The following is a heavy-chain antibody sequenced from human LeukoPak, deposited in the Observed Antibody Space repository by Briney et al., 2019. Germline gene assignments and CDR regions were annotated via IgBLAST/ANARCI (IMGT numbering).Heavy chain of an antibody. D-gene: IGHD2-2*01. Sequence: ASVKVSCKASGGTFISHAISWVRQAPGQGLEWMGRIIPVIGLGNNAPKFQGRVTLTGDTSISTAYMELSSLRSDDTAVYYCARAPMGTAALYWGQGTLVTVSS. V-gene: IGHV1-69*04. CDR2: IIPVIGLG. CDR3: ARAPMGTAALY. CDR1: GGTFISHA. J-gene: IGHJ4*02.